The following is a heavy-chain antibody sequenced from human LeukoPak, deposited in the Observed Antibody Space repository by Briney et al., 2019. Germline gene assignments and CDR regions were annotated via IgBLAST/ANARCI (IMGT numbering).Heavy chain of an antibody. D-gene: IGHD3-22*01. CDR2: IYTSGST. CDR1: GGSISSYY. Sequence: SETLSLTCTVSGGSISSYYWSWIRQPAGKGLEWIGRIYTSGSTNYNPSLKSRVTMSVDTSKNQFSLKLSSVTAADTAVYYCARDHQYYDSKGNWFDPWGQGTLVTVSS. J-gene: IGHJ5*02. CDR3: ARDHQYYDSKGNWFDP. V-gene: IGHV4-4*07.